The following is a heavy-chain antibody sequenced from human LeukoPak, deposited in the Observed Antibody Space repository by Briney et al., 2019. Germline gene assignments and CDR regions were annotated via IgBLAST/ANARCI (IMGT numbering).Heavy chain of an antibody. V-gene: IGHV4-59*12. Sequence: SETLSLTCTLSGGSISTYYWSWIRQPPGKGLEWIGYIYHSGSTNYNPSLKSRVTISVDTSKNQFSLKLSSVTAADTAVYYCARGHRYSSGRFDYWGQGTLVTVSS. CDR2: IYHSGST. D-gene: IGHD6-19*01. CDR1: GGSISTYY. J-gene: IGHJ4*02. CDR3: ARGHRYSSGRFDY.